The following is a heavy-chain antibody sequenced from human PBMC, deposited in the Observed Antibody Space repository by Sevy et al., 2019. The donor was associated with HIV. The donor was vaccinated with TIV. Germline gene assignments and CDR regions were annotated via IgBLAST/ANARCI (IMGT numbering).Heavy chain of an antibody. D-gene: IGHD2-2*02. CDR2: IKSKTDGGTT. J-gene: IGHJ6*02. CDR1: GFTFSNAW. CDR3: TSIFDCSSTSCYTGDYYYYGMDV. Sequence: GGSLRLSCAASGFTFSNAWMSWVRQAPGKGLEWVGRIKSKTDGGTTDYAAPVKGRFTISRDDSKNTLYLQMNSLKTEDTAVYYCTSIFDCSSTSCYTGDYYYYGMDVWGQGTTVTVSS. V-gene: IGHV3-15*01.